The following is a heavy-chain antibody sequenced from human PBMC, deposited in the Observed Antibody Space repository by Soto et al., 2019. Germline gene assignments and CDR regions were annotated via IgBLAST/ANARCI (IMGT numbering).Heavy chain of an antibody. V-gene: IGHV1-69*13. CDR3: ARRSGTPNRSKSSIQLWSHYYYGMDV. CDR2: IIPIFGTA. J-gene: IGHJ6*02. CDR1: GGTFSSYA. Sequence: GASVKVSCKASGGTFSSYAISWVRQAPGQGLEWMGGIIPIFGTANYAQKFQGRVTITADESTSTAYMELSSLRSEDTAVYYCARRSGTPNRSKSSIQLWSHYYYGMDVWGQGTTVTVSS. D-gene: IGHD5-18*01.